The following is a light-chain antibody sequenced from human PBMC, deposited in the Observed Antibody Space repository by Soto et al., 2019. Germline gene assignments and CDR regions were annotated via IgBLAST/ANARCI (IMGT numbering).Light chain of an antibody. J-gene: IGKJ4*01. CDR2: KAS. Sequence: DIQMTQSPSTLSASVGDRVTITCRASQSISNWLAWYQQKPGKAPKLLIYKASTLESGVPSRFSGTGSRTEFTLTISSLQPDDVATYYCHQFSFSHTFGGGTKVEIK. V-gene: IGKV1-5*03. CDR1: QSISNW. CDR3: HQFSFSHT.